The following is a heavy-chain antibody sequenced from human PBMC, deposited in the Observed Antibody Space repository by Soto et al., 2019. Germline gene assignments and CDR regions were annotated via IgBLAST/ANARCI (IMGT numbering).Heavy chain of an antibody. D-gene: IGHD1-26*01. Sequence: GESLKISCKGSGYSFTSYWISWVRQMPGKGLEWRGRIDPSDSYTNYSPSFQGHVTISADKSISTAYLQWSSLKASDTAMYYCARHPWELLSWFDPWGQGTLVTVSS. V-gene: IGHV5-10-1*01. CDR2: IDPSDSYT. J-gene: IGHJ5*02. CDR3: ARHPWELLSWFDP. CDR1: GYSFTSYW.